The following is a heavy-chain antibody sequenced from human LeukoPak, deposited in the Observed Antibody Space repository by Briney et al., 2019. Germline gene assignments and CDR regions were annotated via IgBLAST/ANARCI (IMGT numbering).Heavy chain of an antibody. CDR3: AGSYSSPSDY. D-gene: IGHD6-6*01. CDR2: ISGSGDST. J-gene: IGHJ4*02. Sequence: GGSLRLSCAASGFTFSSYGMSWVRQAPGKGLEWVSGISGSGDSTYYADSVKGRFTISRDNSKNTLYLQMNSLRAEDTAIYYCAGSYSSPSDYWGQGTLVTVSS. V-gene: IGHV3-23*01. CDR1: GFTFSSYG.